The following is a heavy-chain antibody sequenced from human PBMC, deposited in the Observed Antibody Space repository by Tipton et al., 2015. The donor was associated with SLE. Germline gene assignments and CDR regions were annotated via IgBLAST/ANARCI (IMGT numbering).Heavy chain of an antibody. Sequence: TLSLTCTVSGYSISSGYYWGWIRQPPGKGLEWIGSIYHSGSTYYNPSLKSRVTISVDTPKNQFSLKLRSVTAADTAVYYCAAVSSALWDFGYWGQGTLVTVSS. V-gene: IGHV4-38-2*02. D-gene: IGHD6-19*01. J-gene: IGHJ4*02. CDR3: AAVSSALWDFGY. CDR1: GYSISSGYY. CDR2: IYHSGST.